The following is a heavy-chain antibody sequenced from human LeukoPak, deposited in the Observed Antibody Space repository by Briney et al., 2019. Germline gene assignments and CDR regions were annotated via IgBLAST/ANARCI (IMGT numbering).Heavy chain of an antibody. D-gene: IGHD6-19*01. V-gene: IGHV4-61*02. CDR3: ARALAYSSGWYEVY. J-gene: IGHJ4*02. CDR2: IYTIGST. CDR1: GGSISSGSYY. Sequence: SETLSLTCTVSGGSISSGSYYWSWIRQPAGKGLEWIGRIYTIGSTNYNPSHKSRVTISVDTSKNQFSLKLSSVTAADTAVYYCARALAYSSGWYEVYWGQGTLVTVSS.